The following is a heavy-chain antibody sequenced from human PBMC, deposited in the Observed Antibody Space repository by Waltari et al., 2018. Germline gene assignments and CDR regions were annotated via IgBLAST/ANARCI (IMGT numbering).Heavy chain of an antibody. V-gene: IGHV4-34*01. CDR1: GGSFSGYY. J-gene: IGHJ4*02. CDR3: ARARSTLLDY. Sequence: QVQLQQWGAGLLKPSETLSLTCAVYGGSFSGYYWSWIRQPPGKGLEWIGEIKQSGSTNYNPSLKRRVTISVDTAKNQFSLKLSSVTAADTAVYYCARARSTLLDYWGQGTLVTVSS. CDR2: IKQSGST.